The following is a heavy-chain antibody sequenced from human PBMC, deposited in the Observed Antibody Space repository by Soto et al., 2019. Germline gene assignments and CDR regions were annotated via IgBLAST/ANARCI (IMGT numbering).Heavy chain of an antibody. CDR3: ARETYYYGSGSPYYYYYYGMDV. CDR2: IYYSGST. CDR1: GGSISSSSYF. D-gene: IGHD3-10*01. J-gene: IGHJ6*02. Sequence: PSETLSLTCTVSGGSISSSSYFWGWIRQPPGKGLEWIGSIYYSGSTYYNPSLKSRVTVSVDTSKNQFSLKLSSVTAADTAVYYCARETYYYGSGSPYYYYYYGMDVWGQGTTVTVSS. V-gene: IGHV4-39*02.